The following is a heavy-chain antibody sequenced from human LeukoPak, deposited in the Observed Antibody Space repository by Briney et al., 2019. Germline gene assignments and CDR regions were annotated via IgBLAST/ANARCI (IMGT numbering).Heavy chain of an antibody. V-gene: IGHV4-39*02. CDR3: ARGQVVVVPAAAGYYYGMDV. Sequence: SETLSLTCSVSGASISTNNYYWGWIRQPPGKGLEWIGSIYSGGYTYYNPSLKSRLTISVDTSKNQFSLKLSSVTAADTAVYYCARGQVVVVPAAAGYYYGMDVWGQGTTVTVSS. CDR1: GASISTNNYY. J-gene: IGHJ6*02. D-gene: IGHD2-2*01. CDR2: IYSGGYT.